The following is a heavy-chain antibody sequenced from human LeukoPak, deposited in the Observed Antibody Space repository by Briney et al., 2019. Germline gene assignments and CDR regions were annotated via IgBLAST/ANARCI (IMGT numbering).Heavy chain of an antibody. J-gene: IGHJ6*02. CDR1: GFTFSGSG. D-gene: IGHD2-8*01. CDR3: ARDTTEGVLSLDV. CDR2: IWYDGSQR. V-gene: IGHV3-33*01. Sequence: PGRSLRLSCAASGFTFSGSGMHWVRQAPGKGPEWVAVIWYDGSQRYYAESVKGRFTISRDNSKNTLDLQMSSLRVEDTAVYYCARDTTEGVLSLDVWGQRTTVTVSS.